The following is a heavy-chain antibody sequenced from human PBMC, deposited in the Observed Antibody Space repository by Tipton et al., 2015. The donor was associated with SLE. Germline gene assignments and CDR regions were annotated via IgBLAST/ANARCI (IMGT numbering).Heavy chain of an antibody. CDR1: GGSFSGYY. V-gene: IGHV4-34*01. CDR2: INRSGST. Sequence: LRLSCAVYGGSFSGYYWSWIRQPPGKGLEWIGEINRSGSTNYNPSLKSRVTISVDTSKNQFSLKLSSVTAADTAVYYCARRCQYQLLRWGQGTLVTVSS. D-gene: IGHD2-2*01. J-gene: IGHJ4*02. CDR3: ARRCQYQLLR.